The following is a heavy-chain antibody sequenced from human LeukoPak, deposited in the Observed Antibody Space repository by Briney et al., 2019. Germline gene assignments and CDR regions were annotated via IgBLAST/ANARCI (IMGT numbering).Heavy chain of an antibody. CDR2: ITPSNGNT. J-gene: IGHJ5*02. V-gene: IGHV1-18*01. CDR3: ARIVGAFGGGPDNWFDP. D-gene: IGHD1-26*01. CDR1: GYFFPSYG. Sequence: ASVKVSCKTSGYFFPSYGISWVRQAPGRGVEWIGWITPSNGNTHYAQNFQGRVTVTTDTSTSTVYMELRSLRSDDTAVYYCARIVGAFGGGPDNWFDPWGQGTLVTVSS.